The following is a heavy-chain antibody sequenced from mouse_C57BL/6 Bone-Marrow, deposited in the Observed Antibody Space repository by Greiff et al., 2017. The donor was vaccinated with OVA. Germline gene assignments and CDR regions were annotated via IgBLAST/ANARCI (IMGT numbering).Heavy chain of an antibody. CDR1: GYTFNDYY. Sequence: EVQLQQSGPVLVKPGASVKMSCKASGYTFNDYYMNWVKQSHGQSLEWIGVINPYNGGTSYNQKFKGKATLTVDKSSSTAYMELNSLTSEDSAVYYCAREAYYSNYVWYFDVWGTGTTVTVSS. V-gene: IGHV1-19*01. CDR2: INPYNGGT. CDR3: AREAYYSNYVWYFDV. D-gene: IGHD2-5*01. J-gene: IGHJ1*03.